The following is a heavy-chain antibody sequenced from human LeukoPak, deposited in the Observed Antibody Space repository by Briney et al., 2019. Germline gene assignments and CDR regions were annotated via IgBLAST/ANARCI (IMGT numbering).Heavy chain of an antibody. D-gene: IGHD7-27*01. J-gene: IGHJ4*02. CDR1: GFTFGDYA. Sequence: PGRSLRLSCTASGFTFGDYAMSWVRQAPGKGLEWVGFIRSKAYGGTTEYAASVKGRFTISRDDSKSIAYLQMNSLKASDTAMYYCARGERGNWGLYYFDYWGQGTLVTVSS. CDR3: ARGERGNWGLYYFDY. V-gene: IGHV3-49*04. CDR2: IRSKAYGGTT.